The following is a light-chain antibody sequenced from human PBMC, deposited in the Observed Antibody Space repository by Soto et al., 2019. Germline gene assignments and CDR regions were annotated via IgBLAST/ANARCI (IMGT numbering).Light chain of an antibody. CDR1: RSVSSN. V-gene: IGKV3-15*01. CDR3: QQYNNWPHLFT. CDR2: GAS. J-gene: IGKJ3*01. Sequence: EIVMTQSPATLSVSPGERATLSCRASRSVSSNLAWYQQKPGQAPRLLIYGASTRATGIPARFSGSGSGTEFTLTISSLQSEDFAVYYCQQYNNWPHLFTFGPGTKVDIK.